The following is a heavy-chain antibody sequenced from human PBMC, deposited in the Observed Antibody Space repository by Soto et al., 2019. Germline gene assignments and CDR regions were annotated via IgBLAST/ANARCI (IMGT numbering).Heavy chain of an antibody. D-gene: IGHD5-12*01. CDR1: GVSIISHY. CDR3: ASGENGYNKFYFDF. V-gene: IGHV3-53*01. CDR2: IYAGGST. Sequence: EVQLVESGGGLIQPGGSLRLSCAASGVSIISHYMSWVRQAPGKGLEWLSLIYAGGSTFYADSVKGRFTISRDNSKNTLYLQMDSLTAEDTAVYYCASGENGYNKFYFDFWGQGTLVTVSS. J-gene: IGHJ4*02.